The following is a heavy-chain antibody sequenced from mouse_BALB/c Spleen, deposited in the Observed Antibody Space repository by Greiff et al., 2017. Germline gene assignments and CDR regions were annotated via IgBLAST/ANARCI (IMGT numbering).Heavy chain of an antibody. J-gene: IGHJ1*01. D-gene: IGHD2-14*01. CDR1: GYTFTSYN. V-gene: IGHV1-12*01. CDR3: ARWGYAAYWYFDV. Sequence: QVQLQQPGAELVKPGASVKMSCKASGYTFTSYNMHWVKQTPGQGLEWIGAIYPGNGDTSYNQKFKGKATLTADKSSSTAYMQLSSLTSEDSAVYYCARWGYAAYWYFDVWGAGTTVTVSS. CDR2: IYPGNGDT.